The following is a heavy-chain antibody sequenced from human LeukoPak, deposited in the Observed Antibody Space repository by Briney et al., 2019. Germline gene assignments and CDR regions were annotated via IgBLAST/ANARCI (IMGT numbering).Heavy chain of an antibody. CDR3: ARARHGYIYGYRPNELGHFFDY. CDR1: GYSISSGYF. J-gene: IGHJ4*02. D-gene: IGHD5-18*01. V-gene: IGHV4-38-2*02. CDR2: IYHRGTT. Sequence: SETLSLTCIVSGYSISSGYFWGWVRQPPGKDLEWIGSIYHRGTTHYNPSLKSRVSISLDGSKNQFSLKLSSVTAADTAVYYCARARHGYIYGYRPNELGHFFDYWGQGTLVTVSS.